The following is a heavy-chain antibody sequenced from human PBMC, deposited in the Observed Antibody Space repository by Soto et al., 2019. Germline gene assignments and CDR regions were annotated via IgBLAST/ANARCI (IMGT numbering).Heavy chain of an antibody. V-gene: IGHV2-26*01. CDR2: IFSNDEK. Sequence: QVTLKESGPVLVKPTETLTLTCTVSGFSLSNARMGVSWIRQPPGKALEWLAHIFSNDEKSYSTSLKSRLTISKDTSKSQVVLTMTNMDPVDTATYYCARIRVDILTGYTTYYFDYWGQGTLVTVSS. J-gene: IGHJ4*02. CDR3: ARIRVDILTGYTTYYFDY. CDR1: GFSLSNARMG. D-gene: IGHD3-9*01.